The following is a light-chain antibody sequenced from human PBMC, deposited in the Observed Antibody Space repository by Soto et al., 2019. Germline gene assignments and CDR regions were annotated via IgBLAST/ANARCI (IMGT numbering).Light chain of an antibody. J-gene: IGLJ3*02. CDR3: CSYAGSYSWV. CDR1: SSNVGGYSY. CDR2: DVT. Sequence: QSALTQPRSVSGSPGQSVTISCTGTSSNVGGYSYVSWYQQHPGIAPQLIIYDVTKRPSGVPDRFSGSKSGTTASLSISGLQAEDEAGYYCCSYAGSYSWVFGGGTKLTVL. V-gene: IGLV2-11*01.